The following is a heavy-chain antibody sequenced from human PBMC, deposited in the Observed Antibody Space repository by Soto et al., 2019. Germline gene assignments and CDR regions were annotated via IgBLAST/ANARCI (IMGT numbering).Heavy chain of an antibody. CDR3: ARGYDNNGYHYSFDP. Sequence: QAHIVQSGAEARRPGASVNVSCRTSGFTFGLYTIHWLRQAPGQRPEWMAWINAGSGKTRYSQRFQGRVTITRDTSASTVYMGVSGLTSEDTAIYYCARGYDNNGYHYSFDPWGQGTLVTVSS. D-gene: IGHD3-22*01. J-gene: IGHJ5*02. CDR2: INAGSGKT. V-gene: IGHV1-3*01. CDR1: GFTFGLYT.